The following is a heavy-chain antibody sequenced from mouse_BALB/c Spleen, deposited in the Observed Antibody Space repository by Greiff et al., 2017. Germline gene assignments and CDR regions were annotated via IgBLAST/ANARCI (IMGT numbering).Heavy chain of an antibody. V-gene: IGHV4-1*02. CDR2: INPDSSTI. D-gene: IGHD2-4*01. J-gene: IGHJ3*01. Sequence: EVKLMESGGGLVQPGGSLKLSCAASGFDFSRYWMSWVRQAPGKGLEWIGEINPDSSTINYTPSLKDKFIISRDNAKNTLYLQMSKVRSEDTALYYCARPGYDYDVAYWGQGTLVTVSA. CDR1: GFDFSRYW. CDR3: ARPGYDYDVAY.